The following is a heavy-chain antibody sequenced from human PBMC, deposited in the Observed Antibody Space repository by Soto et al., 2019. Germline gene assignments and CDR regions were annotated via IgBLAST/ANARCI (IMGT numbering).Heavy chain of an antibody. J-gene: IGHJ4*02. CDR3: ARGQGAAAGHSNFDY. Sequence: QLQLQESGSGLVKPSQTLSLTCAVSGGSISGTTYSWSWIRQPPGKGLEWIGYIYDSGNTYYNPSLKSQFSISVDRSKNQVSLQLSSVTAADTAVYYCARGQGAAAGHSNFDYWGQGALVTVSS. D-gene: IGHD6-13*01. V-gene: IGHV4-30-2*01. CDR2: IYDSGNT. CDR1: GGSISGTTYS.